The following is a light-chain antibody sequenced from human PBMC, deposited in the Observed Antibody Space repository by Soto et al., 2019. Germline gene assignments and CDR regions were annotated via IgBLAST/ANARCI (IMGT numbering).Light chain of an antibody. J-gene: IGKJ1*01. CDR1: QTISSW. Sequence: DIQMTQSPSTLSGSVGDRVTITCLASQTISSWLAWYQQKPGKASKLLIYKASTLKSGVPSRFSGSGSGTEFTLTTSSLRPDHFATYYCQHYNSYSEAFGQGTKVDIK. CDR3: QHYNSYSEA. CDR2: KAS. V-gene: IGKV1-5*03.